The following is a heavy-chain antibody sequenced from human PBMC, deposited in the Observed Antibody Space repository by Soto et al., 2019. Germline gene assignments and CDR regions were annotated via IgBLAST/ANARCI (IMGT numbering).Heavy chain of an antibody. CDR1: GGSISTYY. J-gene: IGHJ4*02. CDR3: ARDMERTYGAFLGY. CDR2: THNNGRT. V-gene: IGHV4-59*01. D-gene: IGHD2-8*01. Sequence: PSETLSLTCTVSGGSISTYYWSWIRQVPGKGLEWIGHTHNNGRTNYIYSPSLKSRVTISVDTSKNQFSLTLRSVTAADTAVYFCARDMERTYGAFLGYWGQGILVTVSS.